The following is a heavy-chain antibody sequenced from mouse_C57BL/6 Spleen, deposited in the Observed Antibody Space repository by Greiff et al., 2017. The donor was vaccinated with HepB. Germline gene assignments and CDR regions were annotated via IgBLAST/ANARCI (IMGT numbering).Heavy chain of an antibody. Sequence: QVQLQQPGAELVKPGASVKLSCTASGYTFTSYWMHWVKQRPGQGLEWIGMIHPDSGSTNYNEKVKSKATLTVDKSSSTAYMQLSSLTSEDSEIYYCARALYSDSSYFDYWGQGTTLTVSS. CDR3: ARALYSDSSYFDY. CDR1: GYTFTSYW. J-gene: IGHJ2*01. V-gene: IGHV1-64*01. D-gene: IGHD1-1*01. CDR2: IHPDSGST.